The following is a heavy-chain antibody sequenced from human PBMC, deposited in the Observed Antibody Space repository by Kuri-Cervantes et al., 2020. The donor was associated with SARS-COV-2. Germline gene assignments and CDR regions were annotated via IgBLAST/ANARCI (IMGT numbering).Heavy chain of an antibody. V-gene: IGHV3-11*04. J-gene: IGHJ3*01. CDR3: ARDYLGWDDLDAFDV. CDR2: IGPSGTTK. CDR1: GFIFSDYY. D-gene: IGHD3-3*01. Sequence: GGSLRLSCTASGFIFSDYYMTWIRQAPGKGLEWVSNIGPSGTTKYYADSVKGRFTISRDNAKNSLYLQMNSLRAEDTAVYYCARDYLGWDDLDAFDVWGQGTMVTVSS.